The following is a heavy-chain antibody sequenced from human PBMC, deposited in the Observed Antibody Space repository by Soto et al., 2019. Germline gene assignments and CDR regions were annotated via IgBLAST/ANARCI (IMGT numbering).Heavy chain of an antibody. CDR2: ITDSGDST. J-gene: IGHJ5*02. Sequence: PGGSLRLSCAASGFTFFTYAMSWVRQAPGKGLEWVSSITDSGDSTYYADSVKGRFTISRDNSKNTLYLQMNSLRAEDTAVYYCAKDVVRMVRDINWFDPWGQGTLVTVSS. CDR1: GFTFFTYA. D-gene: IGHD3-10*01. CDR3: AKDVVRMVRDINWFDP. V-gene: IGHV3-23*01.